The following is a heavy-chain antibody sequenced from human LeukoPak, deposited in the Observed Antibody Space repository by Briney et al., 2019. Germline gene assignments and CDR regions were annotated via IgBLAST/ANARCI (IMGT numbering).Heavy chain of an antibody. CDR1: GYTFTSHD. D-gene: IGHD3-22*01. CDR2: MTPNSGNT. J-gene: IGHJ4*02. CDR3: ARVDDRGHYYDSSGPRKLFDY. V-gene: IGHV1-8*03. Sequence: ASVKVSCTASGYTFTSHDINWVREATGQGLEWMGWMTPNSGNTGYAQKFQGRVTITRNNSISTVYMELSSLRSEDTAVYYCARVDDRGHYYDSSGPRKLFDYWGQGTLVTVSS.